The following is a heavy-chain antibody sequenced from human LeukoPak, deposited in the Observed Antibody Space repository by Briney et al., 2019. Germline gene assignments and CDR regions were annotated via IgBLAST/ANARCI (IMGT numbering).Heavy chain of an antibody. CDR1: GFTFSSYG. J-gene: IGHJ6*02. V-gene: IGHV3-30*18. D-gene: IGHD6-13*01. CDR3: AKDMGRQQLVRYYGMDG. CDR2: ISYDGSNK. Sequence: PGGSLRPSCAASGFTFSSYGMHWVRQAPGKGLEWVAVISYDGSNKYYADSVKGRFTISRDNSKNTLYLQMNSLRAEDTAVYYCAKDMGRQQLVRYYGMDGWGQGTTVTVSS.